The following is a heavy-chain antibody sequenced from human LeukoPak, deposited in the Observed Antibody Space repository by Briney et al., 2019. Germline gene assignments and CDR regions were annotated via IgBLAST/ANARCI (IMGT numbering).Heavy chain of an antibody. J-gene: IGHJ4*02. D-gene: IGHD5-18*01. V-gene: IGHV3-15*01. CDR2: IKSKTDGGTT. Sequence: SWIRQAPGKGLEWVGRIKSKTDGGTTDYAAPVKGRFTISRDDSKNTLYLQMNSLKTEDTAVYYCTTDRGGGTAMVTLWDYWGQGTLVTVSS. CDR3: TTDRGGGTAMVTLWDY.